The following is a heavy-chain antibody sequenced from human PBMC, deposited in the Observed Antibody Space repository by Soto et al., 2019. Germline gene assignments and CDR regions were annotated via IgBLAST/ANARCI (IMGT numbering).Heavy chain of an antibody. J-gene: IGHJ5*02. CDR2: MNPNSGNT. D-gene: IGHD3-3*01. Sequence: ASVKVSCKASGYTFTSYDINWVRQATGQGLEWMGWMNPNSGNTGYAQKFQGRATMTRNTSISTAYMELSSLRSEDTAVYYCARGRFKGQGKYYDFWSGYYQNWFDPWGQGTLVTVSS. CDR3: ARGRFKGQGKYYDFWSGYYQNWFDP. V-gene: IGHV1-8*01. CDR1: GYTFTSYD.